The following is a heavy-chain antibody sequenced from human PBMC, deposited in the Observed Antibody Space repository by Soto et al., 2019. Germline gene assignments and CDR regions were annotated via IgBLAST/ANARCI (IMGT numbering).Heavy chain of an antibody. V-gene: IGHV3-15*01. J-gene: IGHJ1*01. D-gene: IGHD3-16*01. CDR3: ATRPTFSYVGPEKYLQH. CDR1: GFTFSNAW. Sequence: EVQLVESGGGLVKPGGSLRLSCAASGFTFSNAWLSWVRQAPGKGLDWVGRIKSKTAGGTTDYAAPVKGRFTISRDDSKNTLYLQINSLKTEYTAVYYCATRPTFSYVGPEKYLQHWGQGTLVTVSS. CDR2: IKSKTAGGTT.